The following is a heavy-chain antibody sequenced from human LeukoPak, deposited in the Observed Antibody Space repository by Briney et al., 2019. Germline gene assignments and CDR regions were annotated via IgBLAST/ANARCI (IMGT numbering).Heavy chain of an antibody. Sequence: KPSETLSLTCTVSGGSINNYYGSWIRQPPGKGLEWIGYIYYNGHTNYNPSLKSRDTLSVDTSKNQFSLKLTSVTAADTAVYFCARGDGYNDAVDYWGQGTLVTVSS. D-gene: IGHD5-24*01. CDR2: IYYNGHT. J-gene: IGHJ4*02. CDR3: ARGDGYNDAVDY. V-gene: IGHV4-59*01. CDR1: GGSINNYY.